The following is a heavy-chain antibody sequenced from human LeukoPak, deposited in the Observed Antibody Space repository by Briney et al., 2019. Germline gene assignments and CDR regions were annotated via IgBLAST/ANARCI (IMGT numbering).Heavy chain of an antibody. CDR3: ARQDWDSNNWFDP. CDR2: IYYSGST. D-gene: IGHD3-22*01. J-gene: IGHJ5*02. V-gene: IGHV4-39*07. CDR1: GGSINRSGYY. Sequence: TPSETLSLTCTVSGGSINRSGYYWGWIRQPPGKGLEWIASIYYSGSTYYNPSLRSRVTISLDTSNNQFSLKLSSVTAADTAVYFCARQDWDSNNWFDPWGQGTLVTVSS.